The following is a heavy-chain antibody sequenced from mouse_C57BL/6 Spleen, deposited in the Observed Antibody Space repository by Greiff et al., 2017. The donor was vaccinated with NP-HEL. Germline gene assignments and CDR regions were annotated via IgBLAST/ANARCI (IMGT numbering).Heavy chain of an antibody. J-gene: IGHJ3*01. D-gene: IGHD2-2*01. CDR1: GYTFTSYG. CDR2: IYPRSGNT. V-gene: IGHV1-81*01. Sequence: QVQLQQSGAELARPGASVKLSCKASGYTFTSYGISWVKQRTGQGLEWIGEIYPRSGNTYYNEKFKGKATLTADKSSSTAYMELRSLTSEDSAVYFCAREGFYDGYDGEAPWFAYWGQGTLVTVAA. CDR3: AREGFYDGYDGEAPWFAY.